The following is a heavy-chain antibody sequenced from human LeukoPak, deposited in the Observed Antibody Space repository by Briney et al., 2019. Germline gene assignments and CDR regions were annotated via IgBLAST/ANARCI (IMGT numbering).Heavy chain of an antibody. CDR1: GGSSSGYY. CDR2: IHRGGST. J-gene: IGHJ4*02. CDR3: ARGSEGGYCSSTSCSTPFDY. V-gene: IGHV4-34*01. D-gene: IGHD2-2*01. Sequence: SETLSLTCAVYGGSSSGYYWSWIRQPPGKGLEWIGEIHRGGSTNYNPSLKSRVTISVDTSKNQFSLKLSSVTAADTAVYYCARGSEGGYCSSTSCSTPFDYWGQGTLVPVSS.